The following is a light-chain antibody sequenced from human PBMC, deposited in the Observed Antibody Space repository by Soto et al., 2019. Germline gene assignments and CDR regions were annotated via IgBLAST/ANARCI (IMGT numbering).Light chain of an antibody. CDR1: SNDVGSYNL. V-gene: IGLV2-23*01. Sequence: QSALTQSASVSGSPGQSITISCTGTSNDVGSYNLVSWHQHHPGKAPKLMIFEGSKRPSGVSNRFSGSKSGNTASLTISGLQAEDEADFYCCSYAGSNYYVFGTGTKVTVL. CDR2: EGS. J-gene: IGLJ1*01. CDR3: CSYAGSNYYV.